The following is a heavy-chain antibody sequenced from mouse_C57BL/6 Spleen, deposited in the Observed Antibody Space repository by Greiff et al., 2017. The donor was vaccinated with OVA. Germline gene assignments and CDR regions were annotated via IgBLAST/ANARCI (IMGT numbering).Heavy chain of an antibody. V-gene: IGHV1-53*01. CDR1: GYTFTSYW. CDR2: INPSNGGT. CDR3: ARDSSYGGFAY. D-gene: IGHD1-1*01. Sequence: VQLQQPGTELVKPGASVKLSCKASGYTFTSYWMHWVKQSPGQGLEWIGNINPSNGGTNYNEKFKSKATLTVDKSSSTAYMQLSSLTSEDSTVYYSARDSSYGGFAYWGQGTLVTVSA. J-gene: IGHJ3*01.